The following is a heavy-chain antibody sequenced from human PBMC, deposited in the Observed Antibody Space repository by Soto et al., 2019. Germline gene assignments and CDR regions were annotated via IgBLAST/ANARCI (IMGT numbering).Heavy chain of an antibody. J-gene: IGHJ4*02. D-gene: IGHD3-16*01. CDR3: ARIRGLGEVSPYFDH. V-gene: IGHV4-34*01. CDR2: INHSGST. Sequence: PSETLSLTCAVYGGSFSGYYWSWIRQPPGKGLEWIGEINHSGSTNYNPSLKSRVTISVDTSKNQFSLRLSSVTAADTAVYYCARIRGLGEVSPYFDHWGQGALVTVSS. CDR1: GGSFSGYY.